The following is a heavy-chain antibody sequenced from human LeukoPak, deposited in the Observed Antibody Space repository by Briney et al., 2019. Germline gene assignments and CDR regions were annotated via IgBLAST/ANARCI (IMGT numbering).Heavy chain of an antibody. Sequence: SETLSLTCAVYGGSFSGYYWSWIRQPPGKRLEWIGEIDHSGSTNYNPSLKSRVTISVDTSKNQFSLKLSSVTAADTAVYYCARGPRHYYGSGSFADYWGQGTLVTVSS. CDR2: IDHSGST. V-gene: IGHV4-34*01. J-gene: IGHJ4*02. CDR3: ARGPRHYYGSGSFADY. D-gene: IGHD3-10*01. CDR1: GGSFSGYY.